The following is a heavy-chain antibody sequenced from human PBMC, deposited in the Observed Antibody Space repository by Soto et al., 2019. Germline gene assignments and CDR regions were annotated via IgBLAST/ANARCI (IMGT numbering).Heavy chain of an antibody. Sequence: ASVKVSCKASGYTFTGYYMHWVRQAPGQGLEWMGWINPNSGGTNYAQKFQGWVTMNRDTSISTAYMELSRLRSDDTAVYYCAIAVASRTYYYYGMDVWGQGTTVTVSS. J-gene: IGHJ6*02. CDR2: INPNSGGT. CDR1: GYTFTGYY. V-gene: IGHV1-2*04. CDR3: AIAVASRTYYYYGMDV.